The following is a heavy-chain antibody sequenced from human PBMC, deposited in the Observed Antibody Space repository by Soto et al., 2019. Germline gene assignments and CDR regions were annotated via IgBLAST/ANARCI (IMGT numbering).Heavy chain of an antibody. CDR1: GGSISSYY. J-gene: IGHJ3*02. V-gene: IGHV4-59*08. Sequence: QVQLQESGPGLVKPSETLSLTCTVSGGSISSYYWSWIRQPPGKGLEWIGYIYYSGSTNYNPSLKSRVTIPVDTSKNQFSLKLSSVTAADTAVYYCARHLGGLDAFDIWGQGTMVTVSS. CDR3: ARHLGGLDAFDI. CDR2: IYYSGST.